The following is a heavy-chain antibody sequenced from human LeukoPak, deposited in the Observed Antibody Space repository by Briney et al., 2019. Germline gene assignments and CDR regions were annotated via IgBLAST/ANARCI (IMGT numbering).Heavy chain of an antibody. CDR1: GYTFTSYG. J-gene: IGHJ5*02. V-gene: IGHV1-18*01. CDR3: ARDSRITIFGMASNWFDP. D-gene: IGHD3-3*01. CDR2: ISAYNGNT. Sequence: ASVKVSCKASGYTFTSYGISWVRQAPGQGLEWMGWISAYNGNTNYAQKLQGRVTMTTDTSTSTAYMELRSLRSDDTAVYYCARDSRITIFGMASNWFDPWGQGTLVTVSS.